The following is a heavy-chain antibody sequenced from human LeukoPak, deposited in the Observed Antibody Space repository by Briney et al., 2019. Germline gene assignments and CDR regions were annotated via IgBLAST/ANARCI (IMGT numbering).Heavy chain of an antibody. D-gene: IGHD1-26*01. V-gene: IGHV3-64D*06. CDR1: GFTFNSYP. CDR3: ARTIVGAAFDF. CDR2: ISRNGGST. Sequence: GGSLRLSCSASGFTFNSYPVHWVRQAPGKRLEYVSGISRNGGSTYYADSVKGRFTISRDNSKNTLYLQMSSLRAEDTAVYYCARTIVGAAFDFWGQGTLVTVSS. J-gene: IGHJ4*02.